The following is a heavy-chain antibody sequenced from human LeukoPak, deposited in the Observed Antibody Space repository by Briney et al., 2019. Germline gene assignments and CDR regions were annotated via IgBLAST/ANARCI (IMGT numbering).Heavy chain of an antibody. D-gene: IGHD6-6*01. CDR3: VREYSSSSGRAFDI. CDR1: RFTFSSYW. Sequence: SGGSLRLSCAASRFTFSSYWMHWVRQAPGKGLVWVSRISTDGSSTNSADSVKGRFTISRDNAKNTLYLQMNSLRAEDTAVYYCVREYSSSSGRAFDIWGQGTMVTVSP. V-gene: IGHV3-74*01. J-gene: IGHJ3*02. CDR2: ISTDGSST.